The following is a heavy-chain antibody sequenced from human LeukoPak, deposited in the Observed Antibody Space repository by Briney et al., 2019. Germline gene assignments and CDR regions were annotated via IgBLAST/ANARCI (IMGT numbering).Heavy chain of an antibody. CDR3: AKDGTMATISW. Sequence: GGSLRLSCAASGFTFSSYGMHWVRQAPGKGLEWVAVISYDGSNKYYADSVKGRFTISRDNSKNTLYLQMNSLRAEDTAVYYCAKDGTMATISWWGQGTLVTVSS. J-gene: IGHJ4*02. CDR2: ISYDGSNK. CDR1: GFTFSSYG. D-gene: IGHD5-24*01. V-gene: IGHV3-30*18.